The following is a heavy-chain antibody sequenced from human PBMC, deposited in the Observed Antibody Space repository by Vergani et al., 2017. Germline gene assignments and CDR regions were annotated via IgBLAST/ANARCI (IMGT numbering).Heavy chain of an antibody. D-gene: IGHD1-26*01. CDR1: GFTFSNYW. J-gene: IGHJ6*03. Sequence: VQLVESGGGLVQPGGSLRLSCTASGFTFSNYWMQWVRQAPGKGLMWVSRINSDGDSTSYADSVKGRFPIFRNNAKNTLYLQMDSLRAEDTAVYYCARDGWELLDYFYYMDVWGKGTTVTVSS. CDR3: ARDGWELLDYFYYMDV. V-gene: IGHV3-74*01. CDR2: INSDGDST.